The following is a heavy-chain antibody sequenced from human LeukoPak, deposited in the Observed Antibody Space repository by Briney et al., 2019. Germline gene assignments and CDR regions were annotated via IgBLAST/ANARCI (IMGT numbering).Heavy chain of an antibody. CDR2: INQDGSDK. CDR1: GFTLSNYS. CDR3: AELGITMIGGV. J-gene: IGHJ6*04. V-gene: IGHV3-7*01. D-gene: IGHD3-10*02. Sequence: GGSLRLSCAVSGFTLSNYSMNWVRQAPGKGLECVANINQDGSDKYYVDSVKGRFTISRDNTKNSLYLQMNSLRAEDTAVYYCAELGITMIGGVWGKGTTVTISS.